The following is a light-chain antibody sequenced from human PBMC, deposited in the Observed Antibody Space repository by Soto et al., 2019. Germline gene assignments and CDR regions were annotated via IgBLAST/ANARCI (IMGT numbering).Light chain of an antibody. V-gene: IGKV3-20*01. Sequence: ESVLTQSPGTLSLSPGERATLSCRASQSVSSNYLAWYQHKPGQAPRLLIYDVSNRATGIPDRFSGSGSGTDFTLTISRVEPEDFAVYFCQQYGSSPGTFGQGTKLEI. CDR2: DVS. CDR1: QSVSSNY. J-gene: IGKJ2*02. CDR3: QQYGSSPGT.